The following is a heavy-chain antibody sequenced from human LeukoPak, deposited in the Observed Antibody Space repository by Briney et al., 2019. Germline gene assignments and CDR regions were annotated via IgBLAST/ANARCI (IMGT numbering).Heavy chain of an antibody. V-gene: IGHV3-23*01. J-gene: IGHJ6*02. CDR1: GFTFSSYA. D-gene: IGHD3-10*01. CDR3: ARDSLSVREDGMDV. Sequence: GGSLRLSCAASGFTFSSYAMSWVRQAPGKGLEWVSAISGSGGSTYYADSVKGRFTISRDNSKNTLYLQMNSLRAEDTAVYYCARDSLSVREDGMDVWGQGTTVTVSS. CDR2: ISGSGGST.